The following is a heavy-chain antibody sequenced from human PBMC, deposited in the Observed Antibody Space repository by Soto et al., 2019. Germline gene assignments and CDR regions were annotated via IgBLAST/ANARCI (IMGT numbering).Heavy chain of an antibody. Sequence: QITLNESGPTQVKPRQTLTLTCTFSGFSLTTSGVGVGWIRQSPGKAPEWLALIYWDDDKRYSPSLKSRLTITKDTYRNQMVLTMADLDPADTATYYCAHRVLRTVFGLVTTTAIYFDFWGQGTPVAVSS. V-gene: IGHV2-5*02. CDR3: AHRVLRTVFGLVTTTAIYFDF. CDR2: IYWDDDK. J-gene: IGHJ4*02. D-gene: IGHD3-3*01. CDR1: GFSLTTSGVG.